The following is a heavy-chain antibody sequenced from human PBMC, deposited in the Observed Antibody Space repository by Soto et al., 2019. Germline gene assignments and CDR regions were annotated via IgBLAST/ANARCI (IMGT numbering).Heavy chain of an antibody. D-gene: IGHD3-3*01. J-gene: IGHJ6*02. CDR2: INAGNGNT. CDR3: ARYANRILRFFEWPRPDYYGMDV. CDR1: GYTFTSYA. V-gene: IGHV1-3*01. Sequence: ASVKVSCKASGYTFTSYAMHWVRQAPGQRLEWMGWINAGNGNTKYSQKFQGRVTITRDTSASTAYMELSSLRSEDTAVYYCARYANRILRFFEWPRPDYYGMDVWGQGTTVTSP.